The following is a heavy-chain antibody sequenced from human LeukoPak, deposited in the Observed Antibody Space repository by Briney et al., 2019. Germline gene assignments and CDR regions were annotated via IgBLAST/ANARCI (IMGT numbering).Heavy chain of an antibody. Sequence: SETLSLTCAVYGGSFSGYYWSWIRQPPGKGLEWIGYIFYSGSTNYNPSLKSRVTILVDTSKNQFSLKLRSVTAADTAAYYCARAVQLERPPPLIGYYYMDVWGKGTTVTVSS. CDR3: ARAVQLERPPPLIGYYYMDV. CDR2: IFYSGST. J-gene: IGHJ6*03. D-gene: IGHD1-1*01. V-gene: IGHV4-59*01. CDR1: GGSFSGYY.